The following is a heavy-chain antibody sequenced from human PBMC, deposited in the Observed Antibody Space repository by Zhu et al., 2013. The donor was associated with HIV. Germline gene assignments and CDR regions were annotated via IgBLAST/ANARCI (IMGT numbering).Heavy chain of an antibody. CDR2: ISTYKGKT. CDR3: ARERDSSGYFPSYYYMDV. Sequence: QVQLVQSGAEVKKPGASVKVSCKASSFTFTSYAFNWVRQASGQGLEWMGWISTYKGKTAYAQKLQGRVTMTIDTFTSTAYMELRSLRSDDAAIYYCARERDSSGYFPSYYYMDVWAKGPRSPSP. J-gene: IGHJ6*03. CDR1: SFTFTSYA. D-gene: IGHD3-22*01. V-gene: IGHV1-18*01.